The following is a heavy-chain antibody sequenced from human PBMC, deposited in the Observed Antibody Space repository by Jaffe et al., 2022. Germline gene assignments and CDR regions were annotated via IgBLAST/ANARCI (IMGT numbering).Heavy chain of an antibody. Sequence: EVQLLESGGGLVQPGGSLRLSCAASGFTFSSYAMSWVRQAPGKGLEWLSSISTSASQTHYSDSVKGRFTISRDNSKNMLYLQMNSLRAEDSALYYCAKDQAMFCISSICYFGWASWGQGTLVTVSS. CDR1: GFTFSSYA. J-gene: IGHJ4*02. CDR3: AKDQAMFCISSICYFGWAS. D-gene: IGHD2-2*01. V-gene: IGHV3-23*01. CDR2: ISTSASQT.